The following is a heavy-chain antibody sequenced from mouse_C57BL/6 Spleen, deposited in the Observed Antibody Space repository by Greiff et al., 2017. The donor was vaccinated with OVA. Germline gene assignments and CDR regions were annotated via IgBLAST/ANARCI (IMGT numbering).Heavy chain of an antibody. CDR2: IDPSDSYT. Sequence: QVQLQQPGAELVKPGASVKLSCKASGYTFTSYWMQWVKQRPGQGLEWIGEIDPSDSYTNYNQKFKGKATLTVDTSSSTAYMQLSSLTSEDSAVYYCARLDSVAWFAYWGQGTLVTVSA. V-gene: IGHV1-50*01. D-gene: IGHD6-1*01. CDR1: GYTFTSYW. J-gene: IGHJ3*01. CDR3: ARLDSVAWFAY.